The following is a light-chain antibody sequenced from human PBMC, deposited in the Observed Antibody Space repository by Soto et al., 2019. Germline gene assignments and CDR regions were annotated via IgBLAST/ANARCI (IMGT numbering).Light chain of an antibody. CDR3: QQYNNWPRT. CDR1: QSVNTN. V-gene: IGKV3-15*01. CDR2: VAS. Sequence: IVMTQSPAPLSVSPGERATLSCRASQSVNTNLAWYQQRPGQAPRLLIYVASTRAAGVPARFSGSGSGTEFTLTISSLQSEDFAIYYCQQYNNWPRTFGQGTKVDI. J-gene: IGKJ1*01.